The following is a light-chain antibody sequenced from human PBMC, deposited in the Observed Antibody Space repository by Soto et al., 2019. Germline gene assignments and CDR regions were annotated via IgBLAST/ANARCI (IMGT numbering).Light chain of an antibody. Sequence: EIVLTQSPGTLSLSPGERATLSCRASQSVSRSYLAWYQQKPGQAPRLLIYGASSRATGIPDRFSGSGSGTDFTLTVSRLEPEDFAVYHSQQYGSSPWTFGQGTKVEIK. CDR3: QQYGSSPWT. J-gene: IGKJ1*01. CDR1: QSVSRSY. CDR2: GAS. V-gene: IGKV3-20*01.